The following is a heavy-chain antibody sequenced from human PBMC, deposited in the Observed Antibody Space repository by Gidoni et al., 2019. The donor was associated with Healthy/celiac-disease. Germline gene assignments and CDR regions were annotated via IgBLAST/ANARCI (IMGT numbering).Heavy chain of an antibody. Sequence: QVQLVQSGAEVKKPGSSVKVSCKASGGTFSRYAISWVRQAPGQGLEWMGGSIPIFGTANYAQKFQGRVTITADESTSTAYMELSSLRSEDTAVYYCARAMITFGGVIVRSPYYYYYGMDVWGQGTTVTVSS. V-gene: IGHV1-69*01. CDR1: GGTFSRYA. CDR3: ARAMITFGGVIVRSPYYYYYGMDV. CDR2: SIPIFGTA. D-gene: IGHD3-16*02. J-gene: IGHJ6*02.